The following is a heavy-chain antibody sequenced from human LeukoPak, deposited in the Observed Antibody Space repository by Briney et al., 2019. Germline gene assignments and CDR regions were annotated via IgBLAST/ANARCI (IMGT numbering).Heavy chain of an antibody. V-gene: IGHV4-4*07. D-gene: IGHD1-14*01. CDR2: IYPSGST. CDR3: TIAVGRSFDY. Sequence: SETLSLTCTVSGGSISSYYWSWIRRPAGKGLEWIGRIYPSGSTNYNPSLKSRVTMSVATSKNQFSLNLSSVTAADTAVYYCTIAVGRSFDYWGQGTLVTVSS. J-gene: IGHJ4*02. CDR1: GGSISSYY.